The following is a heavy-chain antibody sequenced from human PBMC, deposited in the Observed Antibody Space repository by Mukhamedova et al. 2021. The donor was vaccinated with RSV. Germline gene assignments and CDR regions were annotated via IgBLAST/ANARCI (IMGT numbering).Heavy chain of an antibody. CDR2: IGNSNTTI. D-gene: IGHD3-22*01. Sequence: VSYIGNSNTTIYYADSVKGRFTISRDNAKNSLYLQMNSLRAEDTAVYYCARIYDSSGYYPSVAFDIWGHGTMVTVSS. J-gene: IGHJ3*02. V-gene: IGHV3-48*04. CDR3: ARIYDSSGYYPSVAFDI.